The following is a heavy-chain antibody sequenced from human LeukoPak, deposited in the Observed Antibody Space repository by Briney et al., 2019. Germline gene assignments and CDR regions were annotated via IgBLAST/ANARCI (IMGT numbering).Heavy chain of an antibody. CDR1: RFTFSSYG. D-gene: IGHD5-18*01. CDR3: ARDRGYSYGYFDDGMDV. V-gene: IGHV3-33*01. CDR2: IWVDGSKK. J-gene: IGHJ6*02. Sequence: GGSLRLSCAPSRFTFSSYGTHCVCEGPGRGVGWGAVIWVDGSKKYYADSVKGRFNISSDNSKDTLYLQMNSLRAEDTAVYYCARDRGYSYGYFDDGMDVWGQGTTVTVSS.